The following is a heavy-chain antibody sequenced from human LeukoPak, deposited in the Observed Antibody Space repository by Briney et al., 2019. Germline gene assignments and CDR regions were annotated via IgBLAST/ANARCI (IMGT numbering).Heavy chain of an antibody. V-gene: IGHV1-69*06. CDR2: IIPIFGTA. CDR1: GGTFSSYA. CDR3: ARVGSGSLIRPPLNWFDP. J-gene: IGHJ5*02. Sequence: GASVKVSCKASGGTFSSYAISWVRQAPGQGLEWMGRIIPIFGTANYAQKFQGRVTITADKSTSTAYMELSSLRSEDTAVYYCARVGSGSLIRPPLNWFDPWGQGTLVTVSS. D-gene: IGHD3-10*01.